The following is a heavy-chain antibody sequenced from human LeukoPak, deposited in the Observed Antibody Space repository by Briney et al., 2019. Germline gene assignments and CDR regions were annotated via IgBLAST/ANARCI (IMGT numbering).Heavy chain of an antibody. CDR2: IWYDGSNK. Sequence: GGSLRLSCAASGFTFSSYGMHWVCQAPGKGLEWVAVIWYDGSNKYYADSVKGRFTISRDNSKNTLYLQMNSLRAEDTAVYYCAKDKQGDYFDYWGQGTLVTVSS. D-gene: IGHD6-13*01. J-gene: IGHJ4*02. V-gene: IGHV3-33*06. CDR1: GFTFSSYG. CDR3: AKDKQGDYFDY.